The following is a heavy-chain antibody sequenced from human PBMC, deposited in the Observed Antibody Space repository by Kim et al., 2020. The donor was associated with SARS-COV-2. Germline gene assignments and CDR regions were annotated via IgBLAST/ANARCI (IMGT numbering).Heavy chain of an antibody. CDR2: INPSASSA. J-gene: IGHJ4*02. CDR3: TTATTLVRGVVEDH. D-gene: IGHD3-10*01. CDR1: GDTFTKYY. Sequence: ASVKVSCKTSGDTFTKYYMQWVRQAPGQGLEWMGIINPSASSASYAQKFQGRLTMTRDTSTSTVYMELSSLKAEDTAVYYCTTATTLVRGVVEDHWGQGTVVGVSS. V-gene: IGHV1-46*03.